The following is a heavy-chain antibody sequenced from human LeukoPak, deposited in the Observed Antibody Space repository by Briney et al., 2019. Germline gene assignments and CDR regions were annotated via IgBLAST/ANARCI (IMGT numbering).Heavy chain of an antibody. V-gene: IGHV3-23*01. Sequence: GGSLRLSCAASGFTLSSHAMSWVRQASGKGLEWVSAISGSGDYTYYIDSVKGRFTISRDNSKNTLSLQMNSLRAEDTALYYCAKGSEYCSRTTCYPIDYWGQGILVTVSS. CDR2: ISGSGDYT. CDR1: GFTLSSHA. D-gene: IGHD2-2*01. CDR3: AKGSEYCSRTTCYPIDY. J-gene: IGHJ4*02.